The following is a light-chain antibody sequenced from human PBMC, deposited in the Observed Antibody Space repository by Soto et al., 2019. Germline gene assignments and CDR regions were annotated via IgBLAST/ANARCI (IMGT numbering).Light chain of an antibody. J-gene: IGKJ2*01. V-gene: IGKV3-20*01. CDR1: QNIRNKD. CDR2: GAS. CDR3: HQYQTSASRYT. Sequence: EVIVTQSQCTVSFSPGDRATLSCRARQNIRNKDLGWYQQKFGQDPWLLIVGASNMATGMPVRFTGSGSGTDIPLTIPRVEPEDFAVYYCHQYQTSASRYTFGQGDILEF.